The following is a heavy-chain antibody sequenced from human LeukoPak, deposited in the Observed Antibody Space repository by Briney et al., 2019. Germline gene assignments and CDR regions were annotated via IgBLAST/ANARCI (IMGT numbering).Heavy chain of an antibody. D-gene: IGHD3-9*01. Sequence: GGSLRLSCAASGFTFSSYWMLWVRQAPGKGLVLVSRINSDGSSTSYADSVNGRFTLSRENAKNTLYLQMNSLRAEDTAVYYCARDSRYFDWLSEYYFDYWGQGTLVTVSS. J-gene: IGHJ4*02. CDR1: GFTFSSYW. CDR2: INSDGSST. CDR3: ARDSRYFDWLSEYYFDY. V-gene: IGHV3-74*01.